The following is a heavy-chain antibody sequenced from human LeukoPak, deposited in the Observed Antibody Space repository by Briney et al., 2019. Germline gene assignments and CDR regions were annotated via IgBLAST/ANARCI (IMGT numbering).Heavy chain of an antibody. D-gene: IGHD6-13*01. V-gene: IGHV4-30-2*01. J-gene: IGHJ4*02. CDR1: GGSISSGGYS. CDR2: IYHSGST. Sequence: SETRSLTCAVSGGSISSGGYSWSWIRQPPGKGLEWIGYIYHSGSTYYNPSLKSRVTISVDRSKNQFSLKLSSVTAADTAVYYCARVSRRWYYFDYWGQGTLVTVSS. CDR3: ARVSRRWYYFDY.